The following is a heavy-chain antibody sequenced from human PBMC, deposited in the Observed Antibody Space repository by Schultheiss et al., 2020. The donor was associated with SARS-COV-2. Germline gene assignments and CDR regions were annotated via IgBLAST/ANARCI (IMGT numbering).Heavy chain of an antibody. CDR2: ISSSSSYI. D-gene: IGHD7-27*01. Sequence: GGSLRLSCAASGFTFDDYAMHWVRQAPGKGLEWVSSISSSSSYIYYADSVKGRFTISRDNAQNSVYLQMNSLRAEDTAVYYCATGDGNYFNLWGRGTLVTVSS. J-gene: IGHJ2*01. V-gene: IGHV3-21*06. CDR3: ATGDGNYFNL. CDR1: GFTFDDYA.